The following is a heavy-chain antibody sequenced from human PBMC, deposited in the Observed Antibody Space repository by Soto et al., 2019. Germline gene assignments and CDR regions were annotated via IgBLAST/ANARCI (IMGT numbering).Heavy chain of an antibody. CDR2: IIPIFGTA. V-gene: IGHV1-69*06. D-gene: IGHD6-19*01. CDR3: ERAGSGWYEPGYYYYGMDV. Sequence: QVQLVQSGAEVKKPGSSVKVSCKASVGTFSSYAISWVRQAPGQGLEWMGGIIPIFGTANYAQKVQGRVTITADKSTSTEYMELSRLRSEETAVYSCERAGSGWYEPGYYYYGMDVWGQGTTVTVSS. J-gene: IGHJ6*02. CDR1: VGTFSSYA.